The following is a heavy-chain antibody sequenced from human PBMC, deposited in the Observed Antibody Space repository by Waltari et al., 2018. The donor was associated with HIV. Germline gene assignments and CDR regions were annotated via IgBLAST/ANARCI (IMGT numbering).Heavy chain of an antibody. CDR1: GFTFSSYE. V-gene: IGHV3-48*03. D-gene: IGHD3-22*01. CDR2: ISSSGSTI. CDR3: ARAKNYYDSSGPFDY. Sequence: EVQLVESGGGLVQPGGSLRLSCAASGFTFSSYEMNWVRQAPGKGLEWVSYISSSGSTIYYADSVKGRFTISRDNAKNSLYLQMNSLRAEDTAVYYCARAKNYYDSSGPFDYWGQGTLVTVSS. J-gene: IGHJ4*02.